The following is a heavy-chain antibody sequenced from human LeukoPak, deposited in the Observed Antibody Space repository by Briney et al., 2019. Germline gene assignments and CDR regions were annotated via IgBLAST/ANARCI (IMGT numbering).Heavy chain of an antibody. CDR2: IIPIFGTA. V-gene: IGHV1-69*01. Sequence: SVKVSCKASGGTFSSHAISWVRQAPGQGLAWMGGIIPIFGTANYAQKFQGRVTITADESTSTAYMELSSLRSEDTAVYYCAVTLGYCSGGSCADAFDIWGQGTMVTVSS. CDR3: AVTLGYCSGGSCADAFDI. D-gene: IGHD2-15*01. J-gene: IGHJ3*02. CDR1: GGTFSSHA.